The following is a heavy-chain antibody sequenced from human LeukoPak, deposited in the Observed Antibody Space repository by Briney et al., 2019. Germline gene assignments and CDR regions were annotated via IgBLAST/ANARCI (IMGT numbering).Heavy chain of an antibody. J-gene: IGHJ3*02. CDR2: ISYDGSNK. V-gene: IGHV3-30*18. CDR1: GFTFSSYG. Sequence: TGRSLRLSCAASGFTFSSYGMHWVRQAPGKGLEWVAVISYDGSNKYYADSVKGRFTISRDNSKNTLYLQMNSLRAEDTAVYYCAKVSCGSGCLWDAFDIWGQGTMVTVSS. CDR3: AKVSCGSGCLWDAFDI. D-gene: IGHD5-12*01.